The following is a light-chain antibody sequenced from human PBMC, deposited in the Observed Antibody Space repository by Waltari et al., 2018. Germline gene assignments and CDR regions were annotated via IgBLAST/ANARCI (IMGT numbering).Light chain of an antibody. V-gene: IGKV1-39*01. CDR2: TAS. J-gene: IGKJ2*01. CDR3: QQIHSLPTT. CDR1: QSINHN. Sequence: DIQMTQSPSSLSASIGDRVTITCRASQSINHNLCWYQQKPGHAPKLLIYTASPLDDGVPSRFSGSGSGTEFTLTISSLQPEDFATYYCQQIHSLPTTFGQGTKL.